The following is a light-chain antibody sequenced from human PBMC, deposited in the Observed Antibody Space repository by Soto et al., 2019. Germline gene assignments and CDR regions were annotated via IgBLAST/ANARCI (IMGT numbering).Light chain of an antibody. Sequence: EIVLTQSPDTLSLSPGERATVSCRASQSVSNNDLAWYQQKPGQAPRLLLYGASFRPTGIPDRFSGSGSGTDFTLTISRLEPEAVAVYYCHHYGSSPPYTFGQGTKLDIK. CDR2: GAS. CDR1: QSVSNND. CDR3: HHYGSSPPYT. V-gene: IGKV3-20*01. J-gene: IGKJ2*01.